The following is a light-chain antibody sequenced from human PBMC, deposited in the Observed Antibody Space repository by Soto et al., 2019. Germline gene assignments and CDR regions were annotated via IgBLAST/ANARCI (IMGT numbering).Light chain of an antibody. Sequence: EVVMTQSPATLSVSPGERVTFSCRASQSVTTNLAWYQHKPGQSPRLLISDASTGASGIPPRFSGSGSGTEFTLTIDRLQSADFAVYYCQQYDRWPVTLGGGIKVDIK. CDR1: QSVTTN. J-gene: IGKJ4*01. V-gene: IGKV3-15*01. CDR2: DAS. CDR3: QQYDRWPVT.